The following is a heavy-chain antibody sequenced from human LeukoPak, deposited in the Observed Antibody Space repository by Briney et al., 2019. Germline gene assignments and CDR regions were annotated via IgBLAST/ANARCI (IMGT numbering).Heavy chain of an antibody. CDR1: GYTFTGYY. D-gene: IGHD3-22*01. Sequence: ASVKVSCKASGYTFTGYYMHWVRQAPGQGLAWMGWINPNSGGTNYAQKFQGRVTMTRDTSISTAYMELSRLRSDDTAVYYCARENGYDSSGYYFDYWGQGTLVTVSS. J-gene: IGHJ4*02. V-gene: IGHV1-2*02. CDR3: ARENGYDSSGYYFDY. CDR2: INPNSGGT.